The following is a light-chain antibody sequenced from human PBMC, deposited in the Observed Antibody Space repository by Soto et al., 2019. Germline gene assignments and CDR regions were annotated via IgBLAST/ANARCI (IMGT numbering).Light chain of an antibody. CDR3: QQYNTWPLT. Sequence: ETVMTQSPATLSVSPGERPTLSCRASQSVSSNLAWYQQKPGQAPRLLIYDASTRATRIPARFSGSGSGTEFTLTISSLQSEDFAVYSCQQYNTWPLTFGPGTKVDIK. CDR2: DAS. CDR1: QSVSSN. J-gene: IGKJ3*01. V-gene: IGKV3-15*01.